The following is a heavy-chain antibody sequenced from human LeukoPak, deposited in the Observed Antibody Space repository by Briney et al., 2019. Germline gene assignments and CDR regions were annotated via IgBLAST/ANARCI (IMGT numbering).Heavy chain of an antibody. CDR2: ISGSATRT. J-gene: IGHJ4*02. D-gene: IGHD3-3*01. CDR1: GFTFSTYA. V-gene: IGHV3-23*01. Sequence: GGSLRLSCAASGFTFSTYAMSWVRQAPGKGLEWVSVISGSATRTHYADSVKGRFTISRDIAKNTLYLQMNSLRAEDTGVYYCAKDHYWSIDYWGRGTLVTVSS. CDR3: AKDHYWSIDY.